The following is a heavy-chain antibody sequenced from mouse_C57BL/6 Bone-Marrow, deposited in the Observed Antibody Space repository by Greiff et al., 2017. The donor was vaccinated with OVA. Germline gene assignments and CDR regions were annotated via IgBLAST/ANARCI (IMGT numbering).Heavy chain of an antibody. J-gene: IGHJ1*03. V-gene: IGHV1-82*01. CDR3: ARYDYDYDDWYFDV. Sequence: VQLQQSGPELVKPGASVKISCKASGYAFSSSWMNWVKQRPGKGLEWIGRIYPGDGDTNYNGKFKGKATLTADKSSSTAYMQLSSLTSEDSAVYFCARYDYDYDDWYFDVWGTGTTVTVSS. CDR1: GYAFSSSW. CDR2: IYPGDGDT. D-gene: IGHD2-4*01.